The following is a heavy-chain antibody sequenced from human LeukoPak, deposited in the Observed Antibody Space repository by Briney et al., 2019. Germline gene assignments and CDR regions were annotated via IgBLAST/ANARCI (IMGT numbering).Heavy chain of an antibody. CDR2: ISPEDFDT. CDR3: AGRFEERSGWQNSFDF. Sequence: GESLKISCKGSGFNFTASWLGWVRPLPGKGLEWMGIISPEDFDTRYSPSFQGQVTISADKSISTAYLQSGSLKASDTAIYYCAGRFEERSGWQNSFDFWGQGTLVTVSS. D-gene: IGHD6-19*01. V-gene: IGHV5-51*01. CDR1: GFNFTASW. J-gene: IGHJ4*02.